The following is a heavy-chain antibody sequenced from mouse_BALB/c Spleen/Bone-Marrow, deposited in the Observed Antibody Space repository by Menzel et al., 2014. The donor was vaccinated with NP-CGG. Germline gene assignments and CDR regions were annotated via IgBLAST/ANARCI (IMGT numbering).Heavy chain of an antibody. CDR1: GFDFSGFW. Sequence: EVKLVESGGGLVQPGGSLTLSCAASGFDFSGFWMGWVRQAPGQGLEWIGAINPDSGTINYTPYLKDRFIISRDNAKNTLYLQMRKVRSDDTALYYCGCLGYYGGFAYWGQGPLVAVSP. J-gene: IGHJ3*01. CDR3: GCLGYYGGFAY. D-gene: IGHD2-3*01. V-gene: IGHV4-1*02. CDR2: INPDSGTI.